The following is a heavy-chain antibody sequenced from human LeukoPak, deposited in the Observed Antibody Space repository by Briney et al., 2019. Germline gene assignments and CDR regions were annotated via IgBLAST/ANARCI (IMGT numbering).Heavy chain of an antibody. D-gene: IGHD3-10*01. CDR2: ISYDGSNK. CDR3: AKVGLVYYGSGSATYFDY. V-gene: IGHV3-30*18. Sequence: PGRSLRLSCAASGFTFSSYGMHWVRQAPGKGLEWVAVISYDGSNKYYADSVKGRFTISRDNSKNTLYLQMNSLRAEDTAVCYCAKVGLVYYGSGSATYFDYWGQGTLVTVSS. J-gene: IGHJ4*02. CDR1: GFTFSSYG.